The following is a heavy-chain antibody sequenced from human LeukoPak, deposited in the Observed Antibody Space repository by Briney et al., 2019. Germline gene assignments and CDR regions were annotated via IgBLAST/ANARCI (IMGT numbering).Heavy chain of an antibody. D-gene: IGHD3-10*02. CDR3: AKDLHYYVAMDV. Sequence: PGGSLRLSCAASGFTFSSFEMNWVRQAPGKGLEWVAVIWYDGSNKYYADSVKGRFTISRDNSKNTLYLQMNSLRAEDTALYYCAKDLHYYVAMDVWGQGTAVTVSS. J-gene: IGHJ6*02. CDR2: IWYDGSNK. CDR1: GFTFSSFE. V-gene: IGHV3-33*06.